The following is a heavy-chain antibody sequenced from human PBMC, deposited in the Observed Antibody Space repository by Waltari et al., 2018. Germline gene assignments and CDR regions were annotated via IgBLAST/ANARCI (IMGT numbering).Heavy chain of an antibody. Sequence: EVQLLESGGGLVQPGGSLRLSCAASGFTFSSYATSWVTQAPGKGLECDPAISGSGGSTDYADSVKGRFTISRYNSKNTLYLQMNSLRAEDTAVYYCAKDYGQWLGGYFDYWGQGTLVTVSS. CDR3: AKDYGQWLGGYFDY. J-gene: IGHJ4*02. V-gene: IGHV3-23*01. CDR1: GFTFSSYA. D-gene: IGHD6-19*01. CDR2: ISGSGGST.